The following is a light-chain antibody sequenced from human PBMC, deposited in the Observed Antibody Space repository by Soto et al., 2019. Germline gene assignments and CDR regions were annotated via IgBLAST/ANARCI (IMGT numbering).Light chain of an antibody. CDR3: QQRARWPST. V-gene: IGKV3-11*01. CDR1: ESVDRY. Sequence: EIVMTHSPATLSVSPGERATLSCRASESVDRYVAWYQQKVGQAPRLLIYDAFTRATGVAARFSGSGSATDFTLTISSLEPDDFAVYYCQQRARWPSTFGPGTKVDIK. CDR2: DAF. J-gene: IGKJ2*02.